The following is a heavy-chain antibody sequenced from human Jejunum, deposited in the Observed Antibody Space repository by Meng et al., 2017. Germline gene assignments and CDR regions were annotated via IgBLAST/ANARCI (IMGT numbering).Heavy chain of an antibody. J-gene: IGHJ5*02. CDR1: GGSISTSSYY. V-gene: IGHV4-39*01. D-gene: IGHD3-22*01. Sequence: QLQLQESGPGLVKPPETLSLTCTVSGGSISTSSYYWGWIRQAPGKGLEWIGNIYYSGSTYYNSSLKSRVTISVDTSKNQFSLTLSAVTAADTAVYYCARSPQYYDSSGFAFDPWGQGTLVTVSS. CDR2: IYYSGST. CDR3: ARSPQYYDSSGFAFDP.